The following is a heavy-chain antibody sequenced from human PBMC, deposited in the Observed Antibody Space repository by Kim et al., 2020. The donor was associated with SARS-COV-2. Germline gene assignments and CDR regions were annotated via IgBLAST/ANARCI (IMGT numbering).Heavy chain of an antibody. CDR1: GDSISSGVFH. D-gene: IGHD5-12*01. V-gene: IGHV4-31*03. CDR3: ARERPFIASTTPDSTMGQYHAMDV. J-gene: IGHJ6*02. Sequence: SETLSLTCTVSGDSISSGVFHWTWLRQLPGKGLECIGHIYYIGNTFHTPSLKSRVTISVDTSKNQFSLQLRSVTAADTAVYFCARERPFIASTTPDSTMGQYHAMDVWGQGTTVTVSS. CDR2: IYYIGNT.